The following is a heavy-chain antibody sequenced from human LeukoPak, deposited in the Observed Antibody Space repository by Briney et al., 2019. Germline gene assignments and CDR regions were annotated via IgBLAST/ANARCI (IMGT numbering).Heavy chain of an antibody. J-gene: IGHJ4*02. CDR1: GGSISSYY. CDR2: IYTSGST. V-gene: IGHV4-4*07. D-gene: IGHD2-2*01. Sequence: PSETLSLTCTVSGGSISSYYWSWIRQPAGKGLEWIGCIYTSGSTNYNPSLKSRVTMSVDTSKNQFSLKLSSVTAADTAVYYCARIDCSSTSCYLDYWGQGTLVTVSS. CDR3: ARIDCSSTSCYLDY.